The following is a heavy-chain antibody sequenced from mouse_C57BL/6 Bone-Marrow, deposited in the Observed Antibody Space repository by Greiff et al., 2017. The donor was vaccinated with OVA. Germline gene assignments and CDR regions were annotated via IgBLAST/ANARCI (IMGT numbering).Heavy chain of an antibody. CDR1: GFSLTSYG. V-gene: IGHV2-2*01. D-gene: IGHD2-5*01. Sequence: VQGVESGPGLVQPSQSLSITCTVSGFSLTSYGVHWVRQSPGKGLEWLGVIWSGGSTDYNAAFISRLSISKDNSKSQVFFKMNSLQADDTAIYYCARKAYYSNYGFAYWGQGTLVTVSA. CDR3: ARKAYYSNYGFAY. CDR2: IWSGGST. J-gene: IGHJ3*01.